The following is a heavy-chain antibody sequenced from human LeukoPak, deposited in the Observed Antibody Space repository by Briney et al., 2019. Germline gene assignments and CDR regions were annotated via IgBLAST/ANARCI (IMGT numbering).Heavy chain of an antibody. CDR1: GFSCSDYY. CDR2: ISSSGSYT. J-gene: IGHJ3*02. CDR3: AVEMSTVRDHDTFDI. Sequence: PGGSLRLSCAASGFSCSDYYMSWICRAPGDRLEWGSYISSSGSYTFYADSVKGRCTISRDNTKNSVYVQMNSLRAEDTGVYYCAVEMSTVRDHDTFDIWSQGTMVTVSS. V-gene: IGHV3-11*04. D-gene: IGHD5-24*01.